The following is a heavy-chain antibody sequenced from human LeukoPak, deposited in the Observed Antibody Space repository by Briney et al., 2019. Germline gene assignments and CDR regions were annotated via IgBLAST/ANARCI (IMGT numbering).Heavy chain of an antibody. V-gene: IGHV1-18*01. CDR3: ARDFYASSGQHEDCFDP. CDR1: GYTFVIHG. D-gene: IGHD3-22*01. CDR2: IGTSNGLT. J-gene: IGHJ5*02. Sequence: ASVKLSCKASGYTFVIHGISWVRHPPGQGLEWMGFIGTSNGLTRYAQTAQGRLTMTTDTSTSTAYMDVRSLRSDDTAVYYCARDFYASSGQHEDCFDPWGQGTLVTVSS.